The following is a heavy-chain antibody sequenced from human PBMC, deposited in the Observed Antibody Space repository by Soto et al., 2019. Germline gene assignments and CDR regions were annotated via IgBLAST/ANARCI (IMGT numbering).Heavy chain of an antibody. CDR2: ISYGGSNK. CDR3: AKYLPYGDYGLDGMDV. Sequence: PGGSLRLSCAASGFTFSSYGMQWVRQAPGKGLEWVAVISYGGSNKYYADSVKGRFTISRDNSKNTLYLQMNSLRAEDTAVYYCAKYLPYGDYGLDGMDVWGQGTTVTVSS. J-gene: IGHJ6*02. V-gene: IGHV3-30*18. CDR1: GFTFSSYG. D-gene: IGHD4-17*01.